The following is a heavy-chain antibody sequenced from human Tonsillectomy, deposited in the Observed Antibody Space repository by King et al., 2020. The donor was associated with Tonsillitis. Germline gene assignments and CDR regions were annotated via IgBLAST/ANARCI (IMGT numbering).Heavy chain of an antibody. D-gene: IGHD6-6*01. Sequence: VQLQQWGAGLLKPSETLSLPCAVYGGSFSGYYWSWIRQPPGKGLEWIGEINHSGSTNYNPSLKSRVTISVDKTKNQFSLKLSSVTAADTAVYYCARGRNASIAARGNLFDHWGQGTLVTVSS. CDR1: GGSFSGYY. CDR2: INHSGST. CDR3: ARGRNASIAARGNLFDH. J-gene: IGHJ5*02. V-gene: IGHV4-34*01.